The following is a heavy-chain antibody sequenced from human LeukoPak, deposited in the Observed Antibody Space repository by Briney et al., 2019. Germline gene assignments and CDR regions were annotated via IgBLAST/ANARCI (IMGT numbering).Heavy chain of an antibody. D-gene: IGHD3-22*01. Sequence: SETLSLTCTVSGGSIGNYHWSWIRQPPGKDLEWIGYISYSGNTNYNPSLKSRVTISIDTSKTQFSLKLNSVTAADTAVYFCARLNYYDSSSYYFDYWGQGTLVPVSS. CDR2: ISYSGNT. CDR1: GGSIGNYH. CDR3: ARLNYYDSSSYYFDY. V-gene: IGHV4-59*01. J-gene: IGHJ4*02.